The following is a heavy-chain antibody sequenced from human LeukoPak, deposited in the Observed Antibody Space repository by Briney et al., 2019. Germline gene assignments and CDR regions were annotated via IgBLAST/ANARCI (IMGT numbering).Heavy chain of an antibody. Sequence: HPGGSLRLSCLASKFTFNNYAMTWVRQAPGKGLAWVSSISGSGDNMDYADSVKGRFTISRDNSENTLYLQMNSLRGEDTAVYYCARDGYSGSYYRLYYFFMDVWGKGTTVTVSS. J-gene: IGHJ6*03. CDR1: KFTFNNYA. CDR3: ARDGYSGSYYRLYYFFMDV. D-gene: IGHD1-26*01. V-gene: IGHV3-23*01. CDR2: ISGSGDNM.